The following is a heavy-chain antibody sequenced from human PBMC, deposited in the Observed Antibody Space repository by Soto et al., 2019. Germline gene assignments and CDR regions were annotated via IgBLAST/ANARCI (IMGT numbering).Heavy chain of an antibody. V-gene: IGHV1-3*01. CDR3: ARACSSTSCQRLRYYYYYMDV. D-gene: IGHD2-2*01. CDR2: INAGNGNT. CDR1: GYTFTSYA. Sequence: ASVKVSCKASGYTFTSYAMHWVRQAPGQRLEWMGWINAGNGNTKYSQKFQGRVTITRDTSASTAYMELSSLRSEDTAVYYCARACSSTSCQRLRYYYYYMDVWGKGTTVTVSS. J-gene: IGHJ6*03.